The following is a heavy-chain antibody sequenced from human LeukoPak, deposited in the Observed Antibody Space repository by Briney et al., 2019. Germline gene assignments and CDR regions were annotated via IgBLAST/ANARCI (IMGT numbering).Heavy chain of an antibody. CDR3: ARLSHDGSGYRPDY. CDR1: GGSIISYY. Sequence: SETLSLTCTVSGGSIISYYWIWFRQPPGQGLGWIGNIYYGGSSNSKPALTSRVTISVDTSRNQFSLLLSSVTAADTAVYYCARLSHDGSGYRPDYWGQGTLVTVSS. D-gene: IGHD3-22*01. V-gene: IGHV4-59*08. CDR2: IYYGGSS. J-gene: IGHJ4*02.